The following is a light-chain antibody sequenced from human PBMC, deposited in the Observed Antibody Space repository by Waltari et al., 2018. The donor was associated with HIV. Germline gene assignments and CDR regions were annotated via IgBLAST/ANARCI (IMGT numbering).Light chain of an antibody. J-gene: IGKJ4*01. Sequence: DIQMTQSPSSLSASIGDRVTITCQASQDISNYLNWYQQKPGKAPKLLIYDASSLETGVPSRFSVSGSGTDFTFTISSLQPEDIATYFCQQYDNLVTFGGGTKVEIK. V-gene: IGKV1-33*01. CDR3: QQYDNLVT. CDR1: QDISNY. CDR2: DAS.